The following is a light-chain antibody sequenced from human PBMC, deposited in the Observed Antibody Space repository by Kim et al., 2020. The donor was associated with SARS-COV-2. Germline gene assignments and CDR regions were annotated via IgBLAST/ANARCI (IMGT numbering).Light chain of an antibody. CDR1: NIEKKN. CDR2: RDK. Sequence: SVALRQTSTIPCGGNNIEKKNVHWYHQRPGQAPVLVMYRDKNRPSGIPERLSGSNSGNTATLTISRVEAGDEGEYYCQVWDNRAVVFGGGTQLTVL. CDR3: QVWDNRAVV. J-gene: IGLJ2*01. V-gene: IGLV3-9*01.